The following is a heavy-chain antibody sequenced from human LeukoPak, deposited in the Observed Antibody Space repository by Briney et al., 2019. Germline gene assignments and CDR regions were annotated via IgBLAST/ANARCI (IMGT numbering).Heavy chain of an antibody. D-gene: IGHD3-16*01. CDR3: ARDPGGGPTHGY. CDR1: GFTVGNNY. V-gene: IGHV3-66*02. Sequence: GGSLRLSCAASGFTVGNNYMSWVRQAPGEGLEWVSVIYSDGSTYYADSVKARFTISRDNSKNTLYLQMNSLRADDTAVYYCARDPGGGPTHGYWGQGTLVTVYS. J-gene: IGHJ4*02. CDR2: IYSDGST.